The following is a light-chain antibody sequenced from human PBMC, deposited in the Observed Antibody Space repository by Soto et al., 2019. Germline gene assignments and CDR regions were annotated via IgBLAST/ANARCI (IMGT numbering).Light chain of an antibody. V-gene: IGKV1-33*01. CDR1: HDINKY. J-gene: IGKJ2*01. CDR3: LQYLNLPYT. CDR2: DAS. Sequence: DIQMTQSPSSLSASVGDRVSITCQASHDINKYLNWYQQKPGKAPKLLIYDASNLETGVPSRFSGSGSGTYFTFTISSLQPEDIATYYCLQYLNLPYTFGQGTKLEIK.